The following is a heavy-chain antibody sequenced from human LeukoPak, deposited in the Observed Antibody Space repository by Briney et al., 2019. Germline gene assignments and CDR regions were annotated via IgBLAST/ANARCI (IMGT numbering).Heavy chain of an antibody. Sequence: GGSLRLYCAASGFTFSDYYMSWIRQAPGKGLEWVSYISSSSSTIYYADSVKGRFTISRDNAKNSLYLQMNSLRAEDTAVYYCARDHSSYYFDYWGQGTLVTVSS. CDR3: ARDHSSYYFDY. CDR2: ISSSSSTI. V-gene: IGHV3-11*04. CDR1: GFTFSDYY. J-gene: IGHJ4*02. D-gene: IGHD6-6*01.